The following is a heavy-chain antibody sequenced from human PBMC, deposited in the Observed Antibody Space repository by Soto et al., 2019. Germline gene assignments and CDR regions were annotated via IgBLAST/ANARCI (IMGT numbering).Heavy chain of an antibody. CDR3: ARDSAVPGETDRFDS. J-gene: IGHJ4*02. D-gene: IGHD6-19*01. Sequence: QVRLQESGPGLIHPAGTLSLSCAVSGDSLSSNVWWRWVRQSPGMGLAGSGGTYHNGNSDYNPSLNGRATTSVDKPKNQFSLMLRSMTAADTAIYYCARDSAVPGETDRFDSWGQGTLVTVS. CDR2: TYHNGNS. CDR1: GDSLSSNVW. V-gene: IGHV4-4*02.